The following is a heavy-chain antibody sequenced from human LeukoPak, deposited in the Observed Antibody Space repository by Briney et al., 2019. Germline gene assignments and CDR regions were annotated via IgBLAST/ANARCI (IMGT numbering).Heavy chain of an antibody. J-gene: IGHJ4*02. CDR2: INPSGGST. V-gene: IGHV1-46*01. D-gene: IGHD3-22*01. CDR1: GYTFTNNF. Sequence: ASVKVSCKASGYTFTNNFMHWVRQAPGQGLEWMGIINPSGGSTSYAQKFQGRVTMTRDMSTSTVYMELSSLRSEDTAVYYCARGDYYDSSGYYSPDYWGQGTLVTVSS. CDR3: ARGDYYDSSGYYSPDY.